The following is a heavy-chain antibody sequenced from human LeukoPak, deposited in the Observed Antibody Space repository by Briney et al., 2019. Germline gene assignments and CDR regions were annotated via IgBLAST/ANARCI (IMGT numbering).Heavy chain of an antibody. CDR1: GGSISSYY. CDR2: IYYSGST. D-gene: IGHD6-6*01. Sequence: SETLSLTXTVSGGSISSYYWSWIGQPPGKGLEWIGYIYYSGSTNYNPSLKSRVTKSVDTSKNQFSLKLSSVTAADTAVYYCASAHSSSSWSWFDPWGQGTLVTVSS. J-gene: IGHJ5*02. CDR3: ASAHSSSSWSWFDP. V-gene: IGHV4-59*01.